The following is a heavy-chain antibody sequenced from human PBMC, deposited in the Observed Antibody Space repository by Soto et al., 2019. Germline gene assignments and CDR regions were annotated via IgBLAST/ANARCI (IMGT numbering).Heavy chain of an antibody. J-gene: IGHJ4*02. CDR2: IIATGGT. Sequence: EVQLFESGGGLVQPGGSLRLSCAASGLTFTNYAMTWVRQAPGRGLEWVSTIIATGGTFYGDTVKGRFTISRDNSMSTMNLQMISLRADDAAIFYCLRTHKFNSQSSGWANRCDSWGQGTLVSVSS. V-gene: IGHV3-23*01. CDR3: LRTHKFNSQSSGWANRCDS. D-gene: IGHD6-19*01. CDR1: GLTFTNYA.